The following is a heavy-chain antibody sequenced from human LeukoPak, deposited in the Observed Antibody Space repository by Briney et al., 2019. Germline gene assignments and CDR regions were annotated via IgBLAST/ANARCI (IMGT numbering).Heavy chain of an antibody. Sequence: GGSLRLSCAASGFTFSSYWMYWVRQAPGKGLVWVSRINSDGSSTSYADSVKDRFTISRDNAKNTLYLQMNSLRAEDTAVYYCTRYRSSDFDYWGQGTLVTVSS. J-gene: IGHJ4*02. D-gene: IGHD6-19*01. CDR3: TRYRSSDFDY. V-gene: IGHV3-74*01. CDR2: INSDGSST. CDR1: GFTFSSYW.